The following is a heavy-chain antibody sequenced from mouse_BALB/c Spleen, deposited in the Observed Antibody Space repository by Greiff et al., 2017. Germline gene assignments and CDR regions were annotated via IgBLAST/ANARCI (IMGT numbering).Heavy chain of an antibody. J-gene: IGHJ1*01. CDR2: ISYSGST. D-gene: IGHD2-14*01. Sequence: VQLQQSGPGLVKPSQSLSLTCTVTGYSITSDYAWYWIRQFPGNKLEWMGYISYSGSTSYNPSLKSRISITRDTSKNQFFLQLNSVTTEDTATYYCASSYYRYDWYFDVWGAGTTVTVSS. CDR1: GYSITSDYA. V-gene: IGHV3-2*02. CDR3: ASSYYRYDWYFDV.